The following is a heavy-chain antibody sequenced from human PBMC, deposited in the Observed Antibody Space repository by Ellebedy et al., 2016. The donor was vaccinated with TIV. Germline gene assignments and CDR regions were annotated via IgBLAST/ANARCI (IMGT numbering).Heavy chain of an antibody. D-gene: IGHD2-15*01. CDR3: ARGYKGVYCSGSSCYPSFDY. Sequence: GGSLRLSCAVSGFTVRSDYMSWVRQAPGRGLEWISVIYSDETTYYADSVKGRFTISRDDSKNTLYLQMNSVRVDDMAVYYCARGYKGVYCSGSSCYPSFDYWGQGTLVTVSS. CDR1: GFTVRSDY. CDR2: IYSDETT. J-gene: IGHJ4*02. V-gene: IGHV3-66*01.